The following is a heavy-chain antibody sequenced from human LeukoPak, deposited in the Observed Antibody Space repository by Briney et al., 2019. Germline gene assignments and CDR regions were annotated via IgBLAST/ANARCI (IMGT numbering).Heavy chain of an antibody. CDR3: ARGLYYYDSSGYYGDTFDI. J-gene: IGHJ3*02. V-gene: IGHV3-13*04. D-gene: IGHD3-22*01. CDR2: IGTTGDT. CDR1: GFTFSRYD. Sequence: PGGSLRLSCAASGFTFSRYDMHWVRQATGKGLEWVSGIGTTGDTYYPGSVKGRFTISRENAKNSLYLQMNSLRAGDTAVYYCARGLYYYDSSGYYGDTFDIWGQGTMVTVSS.